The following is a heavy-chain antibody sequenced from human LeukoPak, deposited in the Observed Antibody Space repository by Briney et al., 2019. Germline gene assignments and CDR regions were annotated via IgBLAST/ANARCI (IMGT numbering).Heavy chain of an antibody. CDR3: ASWDYYGSGSYYK. D-gene: IGHD3-10*01. CDR2: INYSGST. V-gene: IGHV4-59*01. J-gene: IGHJ4*02. CDR1: GGSISSY. Sequence: SETLSLTCTVSGGSISSYWSWIRQPPGKGLEWIGYINYSGSTNYNPSLKSRVTISVDTSKTQFSLKLSSVTAADTAVYYCASWDYYGSGSYYKWGQGTLVTVSS.